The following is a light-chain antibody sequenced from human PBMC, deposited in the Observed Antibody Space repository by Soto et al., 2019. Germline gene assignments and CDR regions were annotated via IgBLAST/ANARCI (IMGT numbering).Light chain of an antibody. Sequence: IVMTQSPDSLAVSLGERATINCKSSQSVLYSSTNNNYLAWYQQKPGQPPKLLIYWASTRESGVPDRFSGSGSGTDFTLSISSLQAEDVAVYYCQHYYSTPPTFGHGTRVEIK. J-gene: IGKJ1*01. CDR3: QHYYSTPPT. CDR2: WAS. V-gene: IGKV4-1*01. CDR1: QSVLYSSTNNNY.